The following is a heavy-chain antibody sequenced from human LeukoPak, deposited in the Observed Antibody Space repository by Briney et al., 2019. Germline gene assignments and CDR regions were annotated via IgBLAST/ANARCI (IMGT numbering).Heavy chain of an antibody. J-gene: IGHJ4*02. CDR3: ATNIVGATGMGYFDY. D-gene: IGHD1-26*01. Sequence: ASVKVSCKVSGYTLTELSMHWVRQAPGKGLEWMGGFDPGDGEAIYAQKFQGRVTMTEDTSTDTAYMELSSLRSEDTAVYYCATNIVGATGMGYFDYWGQGTLVTVSS. CDR1: GYTLTELS. CDR2: FDPGDGEA. V-gene: IGHV1-24*01.